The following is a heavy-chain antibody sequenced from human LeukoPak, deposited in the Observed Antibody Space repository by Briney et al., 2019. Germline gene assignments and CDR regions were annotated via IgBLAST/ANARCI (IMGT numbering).Heavy chain of an antibody. D-gene: IGHD6-6*01. CDR3: ARGWGSSSPFDY. CDR2: INHSGST. Sequence: SETLSLTCAVHGGSFSGYYWSWIRQPPGKGLEWIGEINHSGSTNYNPSLKSRVTISVDTSKNQFSLKLSSVTAADTAVYYCARGWGSSSPFDYWGQGTLVTVSS. J-gene: IGHJ4*02. V-gene: IGHV4-34*01. CDR1: GGSFSGYY.